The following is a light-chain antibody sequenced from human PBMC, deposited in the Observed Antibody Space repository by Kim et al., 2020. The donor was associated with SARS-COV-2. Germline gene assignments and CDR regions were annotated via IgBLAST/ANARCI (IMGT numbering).Light chain of an antibody. CDR3: QQYDRSPYT. CDR2: GTS. V-gene: IGKV3-20*01. J-gene: IGKJ2*01. Sequence: LAPGERAPLPCRASQSCASHHLALFQQKPGQAPRLLIYGTSSRATGIPDRFSASESGTDFTLTISRLEPEDFAVYYCQQYDRSPYTFGQGTKLEIK. CDR1: QSCASHH.